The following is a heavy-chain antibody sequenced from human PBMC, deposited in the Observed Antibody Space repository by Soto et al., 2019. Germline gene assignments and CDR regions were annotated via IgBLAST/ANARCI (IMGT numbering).Heavy chain of an antibody. CDR2: LSGTGDTT. Sequence: GGSLRLSCAASGYAFSNYAMTWVRQAPGKGLEWVSVLSGTGDTTYYAASVKGRFTISRDNSKSTLYLQMNSLRAEDTALYYCARDRGGDIVVVPAAIYYYGMDVWGQGTTVTVSS. CDR3: ARDRGGDIVVVPAAIYYYGMDV. D-gene: IGHD2-2*01. J-gene: IGHJ6*02. CDR1: GYAFSNYA. V-gene: IGHV3-23*01.